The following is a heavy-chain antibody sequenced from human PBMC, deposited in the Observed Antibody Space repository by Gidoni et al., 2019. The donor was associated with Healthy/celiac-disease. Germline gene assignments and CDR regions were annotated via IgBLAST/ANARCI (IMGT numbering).Heavy chain of an antibody. Sequence: QVQLVQSGAEVKKPGSSVKVSCKASGGTFSSYAISWVRQAPGQGLEWMGGIIPICGTANYEQKFQGRVTITADESTSTAYMELSSLRSEDTAGYYCARDGVVPAAIRNNWFDPWGQGTLVTVSS. CDR1: GGTFSSYA. CDR2: IIPICGTA. V-gene: IGHV1-69*01. CDR3: ARDGVVPAAIRNNWFDP. J-gene: IGHJ5*02. D-gene: IGHD2-2*02.